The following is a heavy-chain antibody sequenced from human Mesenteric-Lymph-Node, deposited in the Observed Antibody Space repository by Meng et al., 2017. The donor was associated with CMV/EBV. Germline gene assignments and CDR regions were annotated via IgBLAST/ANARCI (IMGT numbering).Heavy chain of an antibody. D-gene: IGHD3-16*01. J-gene: IGHJ6*02. CDR2: IYYSGST. CDR1: GGSISSGDYY. CDR3: AREGGNYYYYGMDV. Sequence: SETLSLTCTVSGGSISSGDYYWSWIRQPPGKGLEWIGYIYYSGSTNYNPSLKSRVTISVDTSKNQFSLKLSSVTAADTAVYYCAREGGNYYYYGMDVWGQGTTVTVSS. V-gene: IGHV4-61*08.